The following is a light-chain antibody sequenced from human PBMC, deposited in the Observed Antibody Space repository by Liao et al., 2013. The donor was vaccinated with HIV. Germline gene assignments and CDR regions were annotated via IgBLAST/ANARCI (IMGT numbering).Light chain of an antibody. CDR2: DN. V-gene: IGLV3-1*01. J-gene: IGLJ1*01. CDR1: YLGDKY. CDR3: QTWDSTSYV. Sequence: SYELTQPPSVSVSPGQTANITCSGDYLGDKYACWYQDNKRPSGIPERFSGSTSGNTATLTISGTQAIDEADYYCQTWDSTSYVFGTGTKVIVL.